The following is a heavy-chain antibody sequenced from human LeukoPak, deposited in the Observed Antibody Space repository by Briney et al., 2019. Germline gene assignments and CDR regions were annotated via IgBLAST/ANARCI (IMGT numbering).Heavy chain of an antibody. D-gene: IGHD3-22*01. CDR1: RFTFSSYS. Sequence: GGSLRLSCAASRFTFSSYSMNWVRQAPGKGLEWVSSISSSGSYIYYADSVKGRFTISRDNAKNSLYLQMNSLKNEDTAVYYCTTHVYYYASGGFFYSDYWGRGTLVTVSS. V-gene: IGHV3-21*04. CDR2: ISSSGSYI. J-gene: IGHJ4*02. CDR3: TTHVYYYASGGFFYSDY.